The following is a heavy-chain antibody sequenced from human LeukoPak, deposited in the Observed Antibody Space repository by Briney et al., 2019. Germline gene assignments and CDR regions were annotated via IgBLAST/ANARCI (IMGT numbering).Heavy chain of an antibody. J-gene: IGHJ4*02. Sequence: SGTLSLTCTVSGGSISSYYWSWIRQPPGKGLEWIGYIYYSGSTNYNPSLKSRVTISVDTSKNQFSLKLSSVTAADTAVYYCARRTGYYDGFDYWGQGTLVTVSS. CDR1: GGSISSYY. D-gene: IGHD3/OR15-3a*01. CDR2: IYYSGST. CDR3: ARRTGYYDGFDY. V-gene: IGHV4-59*01.